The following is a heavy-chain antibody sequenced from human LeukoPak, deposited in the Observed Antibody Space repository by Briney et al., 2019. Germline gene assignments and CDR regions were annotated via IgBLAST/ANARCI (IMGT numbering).Heavy chain of an antibody. CDR3: ARFDWLLFFDY. CDR1: GGSFSGYY. CDR2: INHSGST. J-gene: IGHJ4*02. V-gene: IGHV4-34*01. Sequence: PSETLSLTCAVYGGSFSGYYWSWIRQPPGKGLEWTGEINHSGSTNYNPSLKSRVTISVDTSKNQFSLKPSSVTAADTAVYYCARFDWLLFFDYWGQGTLVTVSS. D-gene: IGHD3-9*01.